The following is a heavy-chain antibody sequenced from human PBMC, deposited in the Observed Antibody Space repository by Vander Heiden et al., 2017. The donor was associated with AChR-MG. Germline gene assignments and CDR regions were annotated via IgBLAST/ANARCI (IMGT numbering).Heavy chain of an antibody. CDR1: GCSIRSSSYY. J-gene: IGHJ4*02. CDR2: LYYSGST. D-gene: IGHD3-22*01. CDR3: GRLVAYDNSGYSLVGGRFFDY. Sequence: QLQLQESGPGLVKPSETLSLTCTVSGCSIRSSSYYWGWIRYPPGKGLEWIGSLYYSGSTYYNPSLKSRVTISVDTSRNQFSLSLSSVTAADTAVYYCGRLVAYDNSGYSLVGGRFFDYWGQGILVTISS. V-gene: IGHV4-39*01.